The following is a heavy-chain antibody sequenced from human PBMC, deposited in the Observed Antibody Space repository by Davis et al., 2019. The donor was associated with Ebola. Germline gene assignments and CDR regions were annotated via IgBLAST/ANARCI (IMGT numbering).Heavy chain of an antibody. CDR1: GFTFSTYA. D-gene: IGHD3-3*01. CDR3: AKSGLSFGVVKYHYGMDV. CDR2: ISGSGGST. V-gene: IGHV3-23*01. Sequence: GESLKISCAASGFTFSTYAMNWVRQGPGKGLEWVSAISGSGGSTYYADSVKGRFTISRDNSKKTLYLQMNSLRAEDTAVYYCAKSGLSFGVVKYHYGMDVWGKGTTVTVSS. J-gene: IGHJ6*04.